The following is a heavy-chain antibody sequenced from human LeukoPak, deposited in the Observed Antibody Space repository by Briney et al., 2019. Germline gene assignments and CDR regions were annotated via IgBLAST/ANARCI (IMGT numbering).Heavy chain of an antibody. CDR2: IYTSGST. CDR1: GGSISSYY. D-gene: IGHD6-13*01. CDR3: AREVPLAAAGRWFDP. J-gene: IGHJ5*02. V-gene: IGHV4-4*07. Sequence: SETLSLTCTVSGGSISSYYWSWIRQPAGKGLEWIGRIYTSGSTNYNPSLKSRVTMSVDTSKNQFSLKLSSVTAADTAVYYCAREVPLAAAGRWFDPRGQGTLVTVSS.